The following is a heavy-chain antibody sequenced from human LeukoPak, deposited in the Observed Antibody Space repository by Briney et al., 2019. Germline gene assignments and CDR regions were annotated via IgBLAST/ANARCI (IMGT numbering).Heavy chain of an antibody. V-gene: IGHV3-7*01. D-gene: IGHD2-15*01. Sequence: GGSLRLSCAASRLTFRSYWMSWVRQAPGKGLEWVANIHPDGGTKNYVDSVKDRFTISRDNAANSLYLQMNSLRAEDTAVYYCASTFPYCSGGTCALGGQGTLVTVSS. CDR3: ASTFPYCSGGTCAL. CDR2: IHPDGGTK. J-gene: IGHJ4*02. CDR1: RLTFRSYW.